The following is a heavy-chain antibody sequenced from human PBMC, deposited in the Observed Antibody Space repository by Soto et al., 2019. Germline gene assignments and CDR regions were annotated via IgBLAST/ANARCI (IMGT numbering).Heavy chain of an antibody. CDR1: GFTVSSNY. J-gene: IGHJ4*02. D-gene: IGHD3-3*01. CDR3: AREVRLRFLEWLCPN. Sequence: EVQLVESGGGLVQPGGSLRLSCAASGFTVSSNYMSWVRQAPGKGLEWVSVIYSGGSTYYADSVKGRFTISRDNSKNTLYLQMNSLRAEDTAVYYCAREVRLRFLEWLCPNWGQGTQVTVSA. CDR2: IYSGGST. V-gene: IGHV3-66*01.